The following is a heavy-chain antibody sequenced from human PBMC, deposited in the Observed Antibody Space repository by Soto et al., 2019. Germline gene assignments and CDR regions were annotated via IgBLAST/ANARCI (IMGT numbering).Heavy chain of an antibody. J-gene: IGHJ6*02. CDR3: ARGIHMVRGAKDPYYGMDV. CDR1: GGSFSGYY. Sequence: SETLSLTCAVYGGSFSGYYWSWIRQPPGKGLEWIGEINHSGSTNYNPSLKSRVTISVDTSKNQFSLKLSSVTAADTAVYYCARGIHMVRGAKDPYYGMDVWRQGTTVTVSS. D-gene: IGHD3-10*01. V-gene: IGHV4-34*01. CDR2: INHSGST.